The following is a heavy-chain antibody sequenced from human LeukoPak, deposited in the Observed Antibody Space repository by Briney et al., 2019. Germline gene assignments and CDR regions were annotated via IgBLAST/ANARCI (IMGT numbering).Heavy chain of an antibody. D-gene: IGHD6-6*01. Sequence: SETLSLTCTVSGGSISSYYWSWIRQPPGKGLEWIGYIYYSGSTNYNPSLKSRVTISVDTSKNQFSLKLSSVTAADTAVYYCARSSIAARPYYWGQGTLVTVSS. CDR1: GGSISSYY. CDR3: ARSSIAARPYY. J-gene: IGHJ4*02. V-gene: IGHV4-59*01. CDR2: IYYSGST.